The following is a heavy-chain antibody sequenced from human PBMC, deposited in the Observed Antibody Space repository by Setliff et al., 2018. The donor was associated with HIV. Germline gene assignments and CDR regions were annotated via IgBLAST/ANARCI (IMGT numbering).Heavy chain of an antibody. J-gene: IGHJ6*03. CDR1: GFTFSTYG. D-gene: IGHD2-21*01. V-gene: IGHV3-23*01. Sequence: GGSLRLSCEASGFTFSTYGITWARQAPGKGLEWVSAIGGSGFGTYYADSVKGRFTISRDNSKNTLYLQMNSLRAEDTAIYYCAKRRVCNTSCYIVDYMDVWGKGTTVTVSS. CDR2: IGGSGFGT. CDR3: AKRRVCNTSCYIVDYMDV.